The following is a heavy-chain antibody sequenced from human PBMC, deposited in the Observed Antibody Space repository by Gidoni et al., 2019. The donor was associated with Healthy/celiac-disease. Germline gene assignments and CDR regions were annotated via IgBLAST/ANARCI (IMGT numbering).Heavy chain of an antibody. J-gene: IGHJ4*02. CDR2: IKSKTDGRTT. D-gene: IGHD4-17*01. CDR1: GFTFSNAW. V-gene: IGHV3-15*01. CDR3: TTQFVTTRDY. Sequence: EVQLVESGGGLVKQGGARRLYCAASGFTFSNAWMSWVRQAPGKGLEWVGRIKSKTDGRTTDYAAPVKGRFTISSDDSKNTLYLQMNSLKTEDTAVYYCTTQFVTTRDYWGQGTLVTVSS.